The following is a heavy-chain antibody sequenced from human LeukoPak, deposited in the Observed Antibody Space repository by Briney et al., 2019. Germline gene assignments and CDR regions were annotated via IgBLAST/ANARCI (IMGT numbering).Heavy chain of an antibody. CDR3: ARATPSSGIDY. J-gene: IGHJ4*02. V-gene: IGHV4-59*01. CDR1: GGSISSYY. Sequence: SETLSLTCTVSGGSISSYYWSWIRQPPGKGLGWIGYIYYSGSTSYNPSLKSRVTISVDTSKNQFSLKLSSVTAADTAVYYCARATPSSGIDYWGQGTLVTVSS. CDR2: IYYSGST. D-gene: IGHD6-19*01.